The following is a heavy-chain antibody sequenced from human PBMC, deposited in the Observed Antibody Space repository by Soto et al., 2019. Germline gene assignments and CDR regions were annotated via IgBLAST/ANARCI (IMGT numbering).Heavy chain of an antibody. V-gene: IGHV1-18*01. CDR3: ERDRGSYALDY. CDR2: ISADNGNT. Sequence: ASVKVSCKASGYTFTSYGITWVRQAPGQGLEWMGWISADNGNTNYAQKLQGRVTMTTDTSTSTAHMELRSLRSDDTAVYYCERDRGSYALDYWGQGTLVTVSS. D-gene: IGHD3-16*01. J-gene: IGHJ4*02. CDR1: GYTFTSYG.